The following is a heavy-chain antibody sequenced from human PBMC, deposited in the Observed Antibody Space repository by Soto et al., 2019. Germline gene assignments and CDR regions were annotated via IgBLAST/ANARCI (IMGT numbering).Heavy chain of an antibody. V-gene: IGHV1-18*01. Sequence: ASVKVSCKASGYTFTSYGTSWVRQAPGQGLEWMGWISAYNGNTNYAQKLQGRVTMTTDTSASTAYMELRSLRSDDTAVYYCARDSAGGTYNWLDPWGQGTLVTVSS. CDR3: ARDSAGGTYNWLDP. CDR1: GYTFTSYG. CDR2: ISAYNGNT. D-gene: IGHD6-19*01. J-gene: IGHJ5*02.